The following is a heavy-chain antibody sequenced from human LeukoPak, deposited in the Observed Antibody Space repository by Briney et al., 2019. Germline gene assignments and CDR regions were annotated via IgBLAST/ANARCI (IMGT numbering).Heavy chain of an antibody. CDR3: AGPYDSSGYYHDAFDI. V-gene: IGHV3-53*01. CDR2: IYSGGST. CDR1: GFTVSSNY. D-gene: IGHD3-22*01. Sequence: PGGSLKLSCAASGFTVSSNYMSWVRQAPGKGLEWVSVIYSGGSTYYADSVKGRFTISRDNSKNTLYLQMNSLGAEDTAVYYCAGPYDSSGYYHDAFDIWGQGTMVTVSS. J-gene: IGHJ3*02.